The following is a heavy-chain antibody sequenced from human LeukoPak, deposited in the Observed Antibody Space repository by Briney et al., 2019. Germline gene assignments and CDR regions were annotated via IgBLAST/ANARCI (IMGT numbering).Heavy chain of an antibody. CDR1: GYTFTGYY. V-gene: IGHV1-8*03. D-gene: IGHD3-9*01. CDR2: INPNSGNT. CDR3: AGGGVLRYFDWLSARDAFDI. J-gene: IGHJ3*02. Sequence: ASVKVSCKASGYTFTGYYMHWVRQAPGQGLEWMGWINPNSGNTGYAQKFQGRVTITRNTSISTAHMELSRLRSDDTAVYYCAGGGVLRYFDWLSARDAFDIWGQGTMVTVSS.